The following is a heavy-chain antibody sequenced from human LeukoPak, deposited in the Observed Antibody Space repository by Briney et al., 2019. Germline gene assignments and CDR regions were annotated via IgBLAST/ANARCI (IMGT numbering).Heavy chain of an antibody. CDR3: AREAFSSGYYEDY. J-gene: IGHJ4*02. Sequence: SETLSLTCTVSGYSISSGYYWGWIRQPPGKGLQWIGSIYHSGSTYYNPSLKSRVTISVDTSKNQFSLKLSSVTAADTAVYYCAREAFSSGYYEDYWGQGTLVTVSS. CDR2: IYHSGST. D-gene: IGHD3-22*01. V-gene: IGHV4-38-2*02. CDR1: GYSISSGYY.